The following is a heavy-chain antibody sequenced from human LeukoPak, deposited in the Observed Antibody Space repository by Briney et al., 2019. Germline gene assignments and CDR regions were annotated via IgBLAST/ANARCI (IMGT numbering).Heavy chain of an antibody. CDR3: ARRSGLLRYFDWLLTSGFDY. D-gene: IGHD3-9*01. CDR2: INHRGST. V-gene: IGHV4-34*01. J-gene: IGHJ4*02. CDR1: GGSFNGYY. Sequence: SETLSLTCAVYGGSFNGYYWSWIRQPPGRGLEGIGEINHRGSTNYNPSLKSRVTISVATSKHHFSLKLSSVTAADTAVYYCARRSGLLRYFDWLLTSGFDYWGQGTLVTVSS.